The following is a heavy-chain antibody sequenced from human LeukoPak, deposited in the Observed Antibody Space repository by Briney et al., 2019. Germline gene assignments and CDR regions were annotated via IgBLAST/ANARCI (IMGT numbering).Heavy chain of an antibody. CDR3: ARAYYYGSVERIDAFDI. CDR2: IIPIFGTA. J-gene: IGHJ3*02. Sequence: SVKVSCKASGGTFSSYAISWVRQAPGQGLEWMGGIIPIFGTANYAQKFQGRVTITTDESTSTAYMELSSLRSEDTAVYYCARAYYYGSVERIDAFDIWGQGTMVTVSS. D-gene: IGHD3-10*01. V-gene: IGHV1-69*05. CDR1: GGTFSSYA.